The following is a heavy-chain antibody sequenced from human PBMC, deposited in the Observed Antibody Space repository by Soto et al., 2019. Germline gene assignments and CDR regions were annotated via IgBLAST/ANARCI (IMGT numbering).Heavy chain of an antibody. D-gene: IGHD2-15*01. V-gene: IGHV1-8*01. Sequence: ASVKVSCKASGYTFTSYDINWVRQATGQGLEWMGWMNPNSGNTGYAQKFQGRVTMTRNTSISTAYMELSSLRSEDTAVYYCARGSCSGGSCYRSHDYYYYYMDVWGKGTTVTVSS. J-gene: IGHJ6*03. CDR3: ARGSCSGGSCYRSHDYYYYYMDV. CDR1: GYTFTSYD. CDR2: MNPNSGNT.